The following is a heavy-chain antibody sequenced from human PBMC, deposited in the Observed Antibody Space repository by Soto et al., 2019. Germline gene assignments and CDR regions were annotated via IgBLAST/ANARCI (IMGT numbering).Heavy chain of an antibody. Sequence: ASVKVSCKASGYTFTSYGIIWVRQAPGQGLEWMGWISAYNGNTNYAQKLQGRVTMTTDTSTSTAYMELRSLRSDDTAVYYCARLPDYDFWSGYYPDYYYYGMDVWGQGTTVTVSS. CDR2: ISAYNGNT. CDR1: GYTFTSYG. V-gene: IGHV1-18*01. J-gene: IGHJ6*02. D-gene: IGHD3-3*01. CDR3: ARLPDYDFWSGYYPDYYYYGMDV.